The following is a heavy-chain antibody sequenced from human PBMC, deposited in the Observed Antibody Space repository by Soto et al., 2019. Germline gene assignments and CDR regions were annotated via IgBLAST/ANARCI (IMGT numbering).Heavy chain of an antibody. CDR2: ISSSSSYI. CDR3: ARVYDFWSGYQGSGYAFDI. D-gene: IGHD3-3*01. V-gene: IGHV3-21*01. J-gene: IGHJ3*02. CDR1: GFTFSSYS. Sequence: GGSLRLSCAASGFTFSSYSMNWVRQAPGKGLEWVSSISSSSSYIYYADSVKGRFTISRDNAKNSLYLQMNSLSAEDTAVYYCARVYDFWSGYQGSGYAFDIWGQGTMVTVSS.